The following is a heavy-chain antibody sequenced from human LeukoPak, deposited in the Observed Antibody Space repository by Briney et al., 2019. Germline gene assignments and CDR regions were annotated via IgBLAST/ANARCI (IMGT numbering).Heavy chain of an antibody. CDR1: GFTFSGSA. D-gene: IGHD4-11*01. Sequence: GGSLKLSCAASGFTFSGSAMHWVRQASGKGLEWVGRIRSKANSYATAYAASVKGRFTISRDDSKNTAYLQMNSLKTEDSAVYYCTRLSDYSTNDYWGQGTLVTVSS. CDR3: TRLSDYSTNDY. CDR2: IRSKANSYAT. J-gene: IGHJ4*02. V-gene: IGHV3-73*01.